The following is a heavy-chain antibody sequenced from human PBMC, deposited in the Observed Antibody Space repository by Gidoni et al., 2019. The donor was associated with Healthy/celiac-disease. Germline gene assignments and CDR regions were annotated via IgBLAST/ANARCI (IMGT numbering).Heavy chain of an antibody. CDR2: ISAYKCNT. D-gene: IGHD2-15*01. J-gene: IGHJ4*02. CDR3: ARENPSAAATNFDY. V-gene: IGHV1-18*01. Sequence: QSGAEVKKPGASVKVSCKASGYTFTTYGISWVRQAPGQWLEWMGWISAYKCNTNYAQKIQGRVTMTTDTSTSTAYMELRSLRSDDTAVYYCARENPSAAATNFDYWGQGTLFTVSS. CDR1: GYTFTTYG.